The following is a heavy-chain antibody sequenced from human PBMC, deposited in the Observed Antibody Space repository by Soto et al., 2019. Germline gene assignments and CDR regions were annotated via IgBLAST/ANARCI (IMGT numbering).Heavy chain of an antibody. D-gene: IGHD3-10*01. CDR3: ARGLMVRGVMHAFDI. J-gene: IGHJ3*02. CDR1: GGSISSYY. CDR2: IYYSGST. V-gene: IGHV4-59*12. Sequence: SETLSLTCTVSGGSISSYYWSWIRQPPGKGLEWIGYIYYSGSTYYNPSLKSRVTISVDTSKNQFSLKLSSVTAADTAVYYCARGLMVRGVMHAFDIWGQGTMVTVSS.